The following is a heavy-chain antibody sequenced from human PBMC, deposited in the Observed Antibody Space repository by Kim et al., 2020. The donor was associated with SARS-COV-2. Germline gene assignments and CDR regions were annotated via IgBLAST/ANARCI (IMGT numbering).Heavy chain of an antibody. Sequence: SETLSLTCTVSGGSISSSSYYWGWIRQPPGKGLEWIGSIYYSGSTYYNPSLKSRVTISVDTSKNQFSLKLSSVTAADTAVYYCARVSRGGFGELWGYYYYGMDVWGQGTTVTVSS. CDR1: GGSISSSSYY. CDR2: IYYSGST. D-gene: IGHD3-10*01. CDR3: ARVSRGGFGELWGYYYYGMDV. V-gene: IGHV4-39*07. J-gene: IGHJ6*02.